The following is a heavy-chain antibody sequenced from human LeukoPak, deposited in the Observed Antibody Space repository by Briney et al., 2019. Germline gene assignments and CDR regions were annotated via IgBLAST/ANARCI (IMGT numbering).Heavy chain of an antibody. CDR1: GFTFSSYE. CDR3: AKSEAYIVATTLYFDY. CDR2: ISSSGSTI. V-gene: IGHV3-48*03. D-gene: IGHD5-12*01. J-gene: IGHJ4*02. Sequence: HSGGSLRLSCAASGFTFSSYEMNWVRQAPGKGLEWVSYISSSGSTIYYADSVKGRFTISRDNAKNSLYLQMNSLRAEDTAVYYCAKSEAYIVATTLYFDYWGQGTLVTVSS.